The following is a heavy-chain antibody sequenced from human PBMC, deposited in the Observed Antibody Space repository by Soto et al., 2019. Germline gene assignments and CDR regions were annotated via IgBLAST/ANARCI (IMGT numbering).Heavy chain of an antibody. CDR3: ARDGRLRYFDWLLPSFDY. CDR2: ISSSSSTI. J-gene: IGHJ4*02. Sequence: GGPQILSCAASGFTFSGYSVNWVRQAPGKGLEWVSYISSSSSTIYYADSVKGRFTISRDNAKNSLYLQMNSLRAEDTAVYYCARDGRLRYFDWLLPSFDYWGQGTLVTVSS. V-gene: IGHV3-48*01. CDR1: GFTFSGYS. D-gene: IGHD3-9*01.